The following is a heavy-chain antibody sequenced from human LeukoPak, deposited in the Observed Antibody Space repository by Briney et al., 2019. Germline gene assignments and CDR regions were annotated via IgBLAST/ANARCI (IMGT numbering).Heavy chain of an antibody. Sequence: ASVKVSCKASGYTFTTKYMYWVLQAPGQGLEWMGWMNPNSGDTKYAQKFQGRVTMTRDTSITTAYMELSRLRSDDTAVYYCATDQYTSSSGRFDPWGQGSLVTVSS. CDR1: GYTFTTKY. D-gene: IGHD6-6*01. CDR3: ATDQYTSSSGRFDP. V-gene: IGHV1-2*02. J-gene: IGHJ5*02. CDR2: MNPNSGDT.